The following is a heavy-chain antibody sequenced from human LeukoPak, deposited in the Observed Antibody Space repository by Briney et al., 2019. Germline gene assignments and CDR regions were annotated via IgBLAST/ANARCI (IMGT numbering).Heavy chain of an antibody. CDR2: ISFYGNSE. J-gene: IGHJ4*02. V-gene: IGHV3-30*03. CDR1: GFSFSNYG. Sequence: GGSLRLSCAASGFSFSNYGIHWVRQAPGKGLEWVAVISFYGNSEYYADSVKGRFTVSRDNSKSTLYLQMNSLRTEDTAVYYCASGGATFHFWGQGALVTVSS. CDR3: ASGGATFHF. D-gene: IGHD1-26*01.